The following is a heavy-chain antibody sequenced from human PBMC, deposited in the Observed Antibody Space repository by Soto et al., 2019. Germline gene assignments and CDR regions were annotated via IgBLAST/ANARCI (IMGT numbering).Heavy chain of an antibody. V-gene: IGHV4-31*03. CDR3: ARVEESYSYDPNHFDY. CDR1: GGSISSGGYY. D-gene: IGHD5-18*01. Sequence: QVQLQESGPGLEKPSQTLSLTCTVSGGSISSGGYYWSWIRQHPEKGLEWIGYIYYSGSTYYNPSLKSRVTISVDTSKNQFSLKLSSVTAADTAVYYCARVEESYSYDPNHFDYWGQGTLVTVSS. J-gene: IGHJ4*02. CDR2: IYYSGST.